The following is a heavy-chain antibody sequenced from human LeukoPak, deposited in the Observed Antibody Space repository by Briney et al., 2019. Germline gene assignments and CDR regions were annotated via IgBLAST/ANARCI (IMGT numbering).Heavy chain of an antibody. V-gene: IGHV4-39*07. J-gene: IGHJ4*02. CDR3: ARGDGDYEYESYFDY. Sequence: SETLSLTCTVSGDSISSSTYYWGWIRQPPGKGLEWIGSIYYSGSTYYNPSLKSRVTISVDTSKNKFSLKLSSVTAADTAVYYCARGDGDYEYESYFDYWGQGTLVTVSS. CDR1: GDSISSSTYY. CDR2: IYYSGST. D-gene: IGHD4-17*01.